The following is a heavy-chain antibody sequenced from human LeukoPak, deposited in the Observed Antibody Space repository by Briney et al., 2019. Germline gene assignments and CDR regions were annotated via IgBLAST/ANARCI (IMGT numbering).Heavy chain of an antibody. J-gene: IGHJ6*03. CDR3: ASRDYSISGDYYYYYMDV. CDR1: GGSISSGNW. CDR2: IYHSGRT. V-gene: IGHV4-4*02. Sequence: SGTLSLTCAVSGGSISSGNWWSWVRQPPGKGLEWIGEIYHSGRTNYNPSLKSRVTISVDKSKNQFSLKLSSVTAADTAVYYCASRDYSISGDYYYYYMDVWGKGTTVTVSS. D-gene: IGHD6-6*01.